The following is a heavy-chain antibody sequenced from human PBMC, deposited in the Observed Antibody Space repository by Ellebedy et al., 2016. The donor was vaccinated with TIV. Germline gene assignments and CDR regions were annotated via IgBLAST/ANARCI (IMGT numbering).Heavy chain of an antibody. CDR1: GGTFSSYA. Sequence: ASVKVSCKASGGTFSSYAISWVRQAPGQGLEWMGGIIPIFGTANYAQKFQGRVTITADESTSTAYMELSSLRSEDTAVYYCARDQGIAAAGNHDAFDIWGQGTMVTVSS. D-gene: IGHD6-13*01. CDR3: ARDQGIAAAGNHDAFDI. CDR2: IIPIFGTA. J-gene: IGHJ3*02. V-gene: IGHV1-69*13.